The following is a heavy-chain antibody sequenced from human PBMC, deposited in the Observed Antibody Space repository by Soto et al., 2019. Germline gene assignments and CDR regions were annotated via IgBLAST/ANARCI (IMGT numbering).Heavy chain of an antibody. D-gene: IGHD3-3*01. CDR2: ISGTAGIT. Sequence: PGGSLRLSCAASGFTFNIYPMTWVRQAPGKGLEWVSAISGTAGITYYADSVKGRFTISRDNSKNTLYLQMNSLRAEDTAVYFCAKASITIPLCGMDVWGQGTTVTVSS. CDR1: GFTFNIYP. J-gene: IGHJ6*02. CDR3: AKASITIPLCGMDV. V-gene: IGHV3-23*01.